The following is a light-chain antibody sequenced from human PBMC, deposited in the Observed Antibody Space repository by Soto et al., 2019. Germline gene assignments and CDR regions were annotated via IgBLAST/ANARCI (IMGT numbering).Light chain of an antibody. Sequence: QSALTQPASVCGSPGQSITISCSGTSSDVGAYNYVAWYQHHPGKAPKLMIFDVNNRPSGVSNRFSGSKSGNTASLTISGLQAEDEADYYCSSYSSSSSVLFGGGTKVTVL. CDR3: SSYSSSSSVL. CDR2: DVN. CDR1: SSDVGAYNY. J-gene: IGLJ2*01. V-gene: IGLV2-14*03.